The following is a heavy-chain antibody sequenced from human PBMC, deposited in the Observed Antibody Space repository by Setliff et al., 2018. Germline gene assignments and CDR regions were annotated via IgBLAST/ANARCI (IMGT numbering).Heavy chain of an antibody. CDR3: ARDVFPYHYEGAFDI. J-gene: IGHJ3*02. Sequence: WASVKVSCKVSGYTLTELSMHWVRQAPGKGLEWMGGFDPEDGETIYAQKFQGRVTMTRDTSTSTVYMDMSSLRSEDTAVYYCARDVFPYHYEGAFDIWGQGTMVTVSS. D-gene: IGHD3-22*01. V-gene: IGHV1-24*01. CDR1: GYTLTELS. CDR2: FDPEDGET.